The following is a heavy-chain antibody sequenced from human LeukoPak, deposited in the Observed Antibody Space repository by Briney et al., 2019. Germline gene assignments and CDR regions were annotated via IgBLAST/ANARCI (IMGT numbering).Heavy chain of an antibody. Sequence: SGPALVKPTQTLTLTCTFSGFSLRASGMCVSWIRQPPGKALEWLARIDWDDDKYYSTSLRTRLTISKDTSKNQVVLTMTNMDPVDTATYYCARTLLSGYSSSPIDYWGQGTLVTVSS. CDR3: ARTLLSGYSSSPIDY. J-gene: IGHJ4*02. CDR1: GFSLRASGMC. D-gene: IGHD6-6*01. CDR2: IDWDDDK. V-gene: IGHV2-70*11.